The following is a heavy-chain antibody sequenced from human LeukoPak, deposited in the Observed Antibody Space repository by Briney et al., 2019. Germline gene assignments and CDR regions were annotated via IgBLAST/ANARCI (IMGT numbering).Heavy chain of an antibody. Sequence: GASVKVSCKAPGYTFTSFGISWVRQAPGQGLEWMGWISAYNGNTDYVQKLQGRVTMTTDRSTTTAYTELRSRRSADTAVYYCASSFSILEPIQHWGQGTLVTVSS. D-gene: IGHD2-21*01. V-gene: IGHV1-18*01. J-gene: IGHJ1*01. CDR1: GYTFTSFG. CDR3: ASSFSILEPIQH. CDR2: ISAYNGNT.